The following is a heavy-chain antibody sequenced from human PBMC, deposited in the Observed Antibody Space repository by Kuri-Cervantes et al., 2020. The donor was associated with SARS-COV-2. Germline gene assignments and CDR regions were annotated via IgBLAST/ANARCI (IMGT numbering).Heavy chain of an antibody. V-gene: IGHV3-21*01. D-gene: IGHD1-26*01. Sequence: GESLKISCAASGFTFSSYSMNWVRQAPGKGLEWVSSISSSSSYIYYADSVKSRFTISRGNAKNSLYLQMNSLRAEDTAVYYCATTLVGARNYWGQGTLVTVSS. CDR3: ATTLVGARNY. CDR2: ISSSSSYI. CDR1: GFTFSSYS. J-gene: IGHJ4*02.